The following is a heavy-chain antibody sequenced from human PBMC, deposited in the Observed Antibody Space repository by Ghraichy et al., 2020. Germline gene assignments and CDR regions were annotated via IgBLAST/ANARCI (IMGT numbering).Heavy chain of an antibody. J-gene: IGHJ6*02. CDR1: GGSISAFH. Sequence: SETLSLTCTVSGGSISAFHWSWIRQPPGKGLEWIGYIYYSGTTNYNPSLKSRVTISVDTSKNQFSLELSSVTAADTAVYYCAKGIAAGTTTISYFYNGLDVWGHGTTVTVSS. CDR2: IYYSGTT. D-gene: IGHD6-13*01. CDR3: AKGIAAGTTTISYFYNGLDV. V-gene: IGHV4-59*12.